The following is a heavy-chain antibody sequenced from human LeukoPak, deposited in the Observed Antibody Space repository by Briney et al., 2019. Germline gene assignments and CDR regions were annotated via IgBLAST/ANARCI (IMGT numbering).Heavy chain of an antibody. Sequence: GGSLRLSCAASGFTFSSYAMSWVRQAPGKGLEWVSAISGSGGSTYYADSVKGRFTISRDNSKNTLYLQMNSLRAEDTAVYYCARSNAANWGSLDYWGQGTLVTVSS. CDR2: ISGSGGST. D-gene: IGHD7-27*01. CDR1: GFTFSSYA. CDR3: ARSNAANWGSLDY. V-gene: IGHV3-23*01. J-gene: IGHJ4*02.